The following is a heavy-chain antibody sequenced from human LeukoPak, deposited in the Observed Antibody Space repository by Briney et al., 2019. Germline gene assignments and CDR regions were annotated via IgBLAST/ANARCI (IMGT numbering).Heavy chain of an antibody. CDR2: IYPGDSDT. V-gene: IGHV5-51*01. D-gene: IGHD3-22*01. J-gene: IGHJ4*02. Sequence: GESLKISCKGSGYSFTSYWIGWVRQMPGKGLEWMGIIYPGDSDTRYSPSFQGQVTISADKSISTAYLQWSSLKASDTAMYYCARLFNYDSSVRSVGYYWGQGTLVTVSS. CDR1: GYSFTSYW. CDR3: ARLFNYDSSVRSVGYY.